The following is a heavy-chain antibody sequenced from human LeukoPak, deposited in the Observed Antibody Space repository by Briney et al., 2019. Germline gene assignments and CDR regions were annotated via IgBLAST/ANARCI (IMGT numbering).Heavy chain of an antibody. CDR2: ISYDGSNK. Sequence: GGSLRLSCAASGFTFSSYAMHWVRQAPGKGLEWVAVISYDGSNKYYADSVKGRFTISRDNSKNTLYLQMNSLRAEDTAVYYCAKLKGLLTTNFDYWGQGTLVTVSS. CDR3: AKLKGLLTTNFDY. V-gene: IGHV3-30-3*02. D-gene: IGHD3-22*01. J-gene: IGHJ4*02. CDR1: GFTFSSYA.